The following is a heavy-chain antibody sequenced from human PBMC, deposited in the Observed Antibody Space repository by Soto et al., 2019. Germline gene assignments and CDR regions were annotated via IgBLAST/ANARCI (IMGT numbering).Heavy chain of an antibody. D-gene: IGHD1-1*01. CDR1: DGSISSYY. CDR2: IFYTGST. V-gene: IGHV4-59*08. Sequence: QVQLQESGPGLVKPSETLSLTCTVSDGSISSYYWGWIRQPPGKGLEWIGYIFYTGSTTYNPSLTSRVTISVDTSKNHFSLKLSSVTAADTAVYYCARHYPIGNNWNYFHYWGQGTLVTVSS. J-gene: IGHJ4*02. CDR3: ARHYPIGNNWNYFHY.